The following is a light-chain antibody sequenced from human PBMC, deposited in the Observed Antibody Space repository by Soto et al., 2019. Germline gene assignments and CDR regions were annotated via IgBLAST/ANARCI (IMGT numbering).Light chain of an antibody. CDR2: DAS. V-gene: IGKV1-5*01. CDR3: QQNNTYPWT. J-gene: IGKJ1*01. CDR1: QSISSW. Sequence: DIQMTQSPATLSASVGDRVTITCRASQSISSWLAWYQQKPGKVPKLLIDDASSLESGVPSRFSGSGSGTEFTITISSLQPDDFATYYCQQNNTYPWTFGQGTKVEIK.